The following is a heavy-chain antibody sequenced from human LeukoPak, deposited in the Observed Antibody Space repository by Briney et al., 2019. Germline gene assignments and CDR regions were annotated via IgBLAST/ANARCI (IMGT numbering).Heavy chain of an antibody. CDR2: IYTSAST. J-gene: IGHJ4*02. V-gene: IGHV4-4*07. CDR3: ARDWRYCSVGSCSYYFDY. D-gene: IGHD2-15*01. Sequence: SDPLSLLCCVWGVSIYFQNWRWMRQPAGEALDWFGRIYTSASTNYNPSLNSRVTISVDKSKNHLSLNLSSVTAADTAFYYCARDWRYCSVGSCSYYFDYWGQGALVTVSS. CDR1: GVSIYFQN.